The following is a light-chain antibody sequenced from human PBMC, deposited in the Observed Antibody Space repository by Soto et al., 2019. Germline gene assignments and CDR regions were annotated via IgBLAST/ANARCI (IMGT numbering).Light chain of an antibody. V-gene: IGKV2-30*01. CDR2: QVS. CDR1: QVLVYSDGNTF. Sequence: DVVMTQSPLSLSVTLGQPASISCRSSQVLVYSDGNTFLNWFHQKPGQSPRRLIYQVSNRDSGVPDRLSGSGSGTDYTLTISRVESEDVGIYYCVQGTPFPWTCGQGTKVEIK. CDR3: VQGTPFPWT. J-gene: IGKJ1*01.